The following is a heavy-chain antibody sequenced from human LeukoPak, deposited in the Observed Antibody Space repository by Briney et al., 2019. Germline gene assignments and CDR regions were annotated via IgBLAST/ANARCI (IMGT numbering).Heavy chain of an antibody. CDR1: GFSVSNNY. J-gene: IGHJ4*02. CDR2: IYGDGRT. CDR3: ARGRGLGVVSPYFDY. D-gene: IGHD3-3*01. V-gene: IGHV3-53*01. Sequence: GGSLRLSCVVSGFSVSNNYIIWVRQAPGNGLERVSVIYGDGRTSHSASVRGRFTISRDNSKNIVSLQMNNLRAEDTAVYYCARGRGLGVVSPYFDYWGQGTLVTVSS.